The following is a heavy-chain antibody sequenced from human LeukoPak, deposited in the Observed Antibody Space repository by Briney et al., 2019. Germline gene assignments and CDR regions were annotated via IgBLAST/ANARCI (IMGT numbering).Heavy chain of an antibody. Sequence: GGSLRLSCSASGFTFSTYAMNWVRQAPGKGLEWVSAISGSGGNTYYADSVKGRFTISRDNSKNTLYLQINSLRAADTAVYYCAKVLDSSGYYYYFDFWGQGALATVSS. J-gene: IGHJ4*02. CDR1: GFTFSTYA. D-gene: IGHD3-22*01. CDR3: AKVLDSSGYYYYFDF. V-gene: IGHV3-23*01. CDR2: ISGSGGNT.